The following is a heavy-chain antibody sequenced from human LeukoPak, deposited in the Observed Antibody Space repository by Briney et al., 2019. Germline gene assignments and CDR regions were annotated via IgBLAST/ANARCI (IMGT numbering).Heavy chain of an antibody. CDR3: ARGPPMVYAIDRSFDY. CDR2: MNPNSGNT. V-gene: IGHV1-8*01. CDR1: GYTFTSYD. D-gene: IGHD2-8*01. J-gene: IGHJ4*02. Sequence: ASVKVSCKASGYTFTSYDINWVRQATGQGLEWMGWMNPNSGNTGYAQKFQGRVTMTRNTSISTAYMELSSLRSEDTAVYYCARGPPMVYAIDRSFDYWGQGTLVTVSS.